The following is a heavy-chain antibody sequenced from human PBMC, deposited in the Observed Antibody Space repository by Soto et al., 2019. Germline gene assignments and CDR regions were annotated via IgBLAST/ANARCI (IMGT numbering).Heavy chain of an antibody. Sequence: TGGSLRLSCAASGFTFSNYSMNWVRQAPGKGLEWVSTIDNSGGITYYADSVKGRFTISRDNSKNTLYLQMNSLRAEDTAVYYCAKGGYNYGFLFDCWGQGTLVTVSS. D-gene: IGHD5-18*01. CDR3: AKGGYNYGFLFDC. CDR2: IDNSGGIT. CDR1: GFTFSNYS. J-gene: IGHJ4*02. V-gene: IGHV3-23*05.